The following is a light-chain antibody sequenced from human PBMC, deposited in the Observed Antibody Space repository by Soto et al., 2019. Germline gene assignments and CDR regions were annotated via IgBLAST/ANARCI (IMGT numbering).Light chain of an antibody. V-gene: IGLV2-11*01. CDR1: SSDVGGYNY. CDR2: DVS. J-gene: IGLJ1*01. CDR3: CSYAGSYTYV. Sequence: QSALTRPRSVSGSPGQSVTISCTGTSSDVGGYNYVSWYQQHPGRAPKVMIYDVSKRPSGVPDRFSGSKSGNTASLTISGLQAEDEADYYCCSYAGSYTYVFGTGTKVTVL.